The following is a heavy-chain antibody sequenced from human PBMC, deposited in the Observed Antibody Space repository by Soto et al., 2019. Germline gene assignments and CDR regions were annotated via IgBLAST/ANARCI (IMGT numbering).Heavy chain of an antibody. D-gene: IGHD4-17*01. CDR3: ARDPLIVGDYCYY. Sequence: SVKVSCKASGGTFSSYAISWVRQAPGQGLEWMGGIIPIFGTANYAQKFQGRVTITADESTSTAYMELSSLRSEDTAVYYCARDPLIVGDYCYYWGKGTLVTVSS. CDR1: GGTFSSYA. V-gene: IGHV1-69*13. CDR2: IIPIFGTA. J-gene: IGHJ4*02.